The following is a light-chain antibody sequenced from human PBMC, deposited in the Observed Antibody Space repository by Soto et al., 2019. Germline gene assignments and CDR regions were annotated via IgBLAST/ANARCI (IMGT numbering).Light chain of an antibody. CDR2: GAS. V-gene: IGKV3-15*01. CDR1: QSVSSN. J-gene: IGKJ5*01. Sequence: EIVMTQSPATLSVSPGERATLSCRASQSVSSNLAWYQQKPGQAPRLLIFGASTRATGIPARFSGSGSGTEFTLTIGSLQSEDFAIYYCQQYINWPTLGQGTRLESK. CDR3: QQYINWPT.